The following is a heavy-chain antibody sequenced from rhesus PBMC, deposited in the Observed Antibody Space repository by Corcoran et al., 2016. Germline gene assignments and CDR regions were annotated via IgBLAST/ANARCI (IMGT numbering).Heavy chain of an antibody. CDR3: ARRGAVAAADY. Sequence: QVQLQESGPGLVKPSETLSLTCAVSGYSISSGYYWGWIRQPPGKGLEYIGYIRGRSGTTYYNPSLKVRVTISKDTSKNQFSLKRSSVTAAGTAVYYCARRGAVAAADYWGQGVLVTVSS. D-gene: IGHD4-29*01. CDR2: IRGRSGTT. V-gene: IGHV4-99*01. CDR1: GYSISSGYY. J-gene: IGHJ4*01.